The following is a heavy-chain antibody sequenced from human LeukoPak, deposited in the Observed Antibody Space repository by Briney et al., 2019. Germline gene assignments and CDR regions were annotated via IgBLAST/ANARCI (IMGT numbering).Heavy chain of an antibody. J-gene: IGHJ4*02. CDR3: ATPGSGTFYSVPNFDY. CDR2: ISYDGNNK. Sequence: GGSLRLSYAASGFTFSNYAMHWVRQAPDKGLEWMGVISYDGNNKYYADSVKGRFTISRDNSKNMLYLQMNSLRTEDTAVYYCATPGSGTFYSVPNFDYWGQGTLVTVSS. CDR1: GFTFSNYA. D-gene: IGHD3-10*01. V-gene: IGHV3-30-3*01.